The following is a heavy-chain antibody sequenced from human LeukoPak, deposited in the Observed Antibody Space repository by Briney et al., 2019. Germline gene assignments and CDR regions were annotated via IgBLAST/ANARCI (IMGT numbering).Heavy chain of an antibody. D-gene: IGHD3-22*01. Sequence: PGGSLRLSCAASGFTFSSYWMSWVRQAPGKGLEWVANIKQDGSEKYYVDSVKGRFTISRDNAKNSLYLQMNSLRAEDTAVYYCARGDGDSSGYYPFDYWGQGTLVTVSS. V-gene: IGHV3-7*03. CDR1: GFTFSSYW. CDR3: ARGDGDSSGYYPFDY. J-gene: IGHJ4*02. CDR2: IKQDGSEK.